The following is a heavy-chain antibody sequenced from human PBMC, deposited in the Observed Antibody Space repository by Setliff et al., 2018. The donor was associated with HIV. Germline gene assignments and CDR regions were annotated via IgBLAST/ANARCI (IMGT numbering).Heavy chain of an antibody. CDR3: ARRSTVARGVDCFDL. CDR2: VDYSGSS. V-gene: IGHV4-59*08. CDR1: GASMRTNY. D-gene: IGHD3-10*01. J-gene: IGHJ4*02. Sequence: ETLSLTCSVSGASMRTNYWTWIRQSPGKGLEWIGHVDYSGSSTYNPSLNSRVTLSIDTSKSQFSLRLNSVTAADTALYYCARRSTVARGVDCFDLWGQGTQVTVSS.